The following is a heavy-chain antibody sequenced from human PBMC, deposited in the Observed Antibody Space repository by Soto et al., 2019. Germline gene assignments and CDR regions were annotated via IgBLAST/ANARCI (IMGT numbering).Heavy chain of an antibody. Sequence: QVLLQESGPGLMMPSQTLSLTCTVSVFSISSVSYYWSWIRQHPGKGLEWVGNIYYNGSTYYSPSLKSRVTVWVDPSKNQFSLRLTSVTAADTAVYYCARYRTSGSWSKFDYWGRGTLVSVSS. V-gene: IGHV4-31*03. CDR1: VFSISSVSYY. D-gene: IGHD6-25*01. J-gene: IGHJ4*02. CDR3: ARYRTSGSWSKFDY. CDR2: IYYNGST.